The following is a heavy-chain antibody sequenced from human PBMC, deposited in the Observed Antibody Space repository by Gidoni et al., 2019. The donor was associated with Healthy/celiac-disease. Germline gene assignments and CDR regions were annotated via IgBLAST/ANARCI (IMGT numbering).Heavy chain of an antibody. CDR3: ARGAIVVVVAAKYNWFDP. J-gene: IGHJ5*02. Sequence: QVQLQQWGAGLLKPSETLSLTCAVYGGSFRGYYWSWIRQPPGKGLEWIGEINHSGSTNYNPSLKSRVTISVDTSKNQFSLKLSSVTAADTAVYYCARGAIVVVVAAKYNWFDPWGQGTLVTVSS. CDR2: INHSGST. CDR1: GGSFRGYY. D-gene: IGHD2-15*01. V-gene: IGHV4-34*01.